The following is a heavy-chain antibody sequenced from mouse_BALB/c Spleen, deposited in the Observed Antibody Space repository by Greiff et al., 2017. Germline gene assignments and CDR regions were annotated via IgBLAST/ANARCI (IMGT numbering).Heavy chain of an antibody. J-gene: IGHJ2*01. V-gene: IGHV5-4*02. D-gene: IGHD1-1*01. Sequence: EVHLVESGGGLVKPGGSLKLSCAASGFTFSDYYMYWVRQTPEKRLEWVATISDGGSYTYYPDSVKGRFTISRDNAKNNLYLQMSSLKSEDTAMYYCAREGDYYGFDYWGQGTTLTVSS. CDR1: GFTFSDYY. CDR2: ISDGGSYT. CDR3: AREGDYYGFDY.